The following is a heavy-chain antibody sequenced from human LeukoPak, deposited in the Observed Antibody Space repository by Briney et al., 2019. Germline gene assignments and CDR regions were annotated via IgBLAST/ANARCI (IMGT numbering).Heavy chain of an antibody. V-gene: IGHV3-11*01. CDR1: GFTFSDYY. CDR3: ARDYTARSTSYYYYGMDV. CDR2: ISSSGSTI. D-gene: IGHD2-2*01. J-gene: IGHJ6*02. Sequence: PGGSLRLFCAASGFTFSDYYMSWVRQAPGKGLEGVSYISSSGSTIYYADSVKGRFTISRDNAKNSLYLQMNSLRAEDTAVYYCARDYTARSTSYYYYGMDVWGQGTTVTVSS.